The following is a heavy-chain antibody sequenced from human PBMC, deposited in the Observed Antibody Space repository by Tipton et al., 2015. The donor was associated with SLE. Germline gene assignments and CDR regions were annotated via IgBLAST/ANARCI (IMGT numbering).Heavy chain of an antibody. CDR2: IKQDGSEK. CDR1: GFTFSSYW. Sequence: SLRLSCAASGFTFSSYWMSWVRQAPGKGLEWVANIKQDGSEKYYVDSVKGRFTISRDNAKNSLYLQMNSLRAEDTAVYYCAREGVPAATDAFDIWGQGTMVTVSS. D-gene: IGHD2-2*01. V-gene: IGHV3-7*03. CDR3: AREGVPAATDAFDI. J-gene: IGHJ3*02.